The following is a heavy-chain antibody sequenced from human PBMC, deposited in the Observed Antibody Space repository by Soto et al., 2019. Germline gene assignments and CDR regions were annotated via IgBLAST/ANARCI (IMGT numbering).Heavy chain of an antibody. CDR3: ASCHSPYYYDSSGYYQV. CDR1: GGTFSSYA. V-gene: IGHV1-69*13. D-gene: IGHD3-22*01. CDR2: IIPIFGTA. Sequence: SVKVSCKASGGTFSSYAISWVRQAPGQGLEWMGGIIPIFGTANYAQKFQRRVTITADESTSTAYMELSSLRSEDTAVYYCASCHSPYYYDSSGYYQVWGQGTLVTVSS. J-gene: IGHJ4*02.